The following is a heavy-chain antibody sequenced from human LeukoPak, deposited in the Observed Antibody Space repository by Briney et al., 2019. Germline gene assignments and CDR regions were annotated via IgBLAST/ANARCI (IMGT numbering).Heavy chain of an antibody. D-gene: IGHD3-22*01. J-gene: IGHJ4*02. Sequence: GGSLRLSCAASGFTFSSYGMHWVRQAPGKGLEWVAVISYGGSNKYYTDSVKGRFTISRDDAKNSLYLQMNSLRGEDTAVYYCATGGVHYYDTSADYWGQGTLVTVSS. CDR2: ISYGGSNK. CDR1: GFTFSSYG. V-gene: IGHV3-30*03. CDR3: ATGGVHYYDTSADY.